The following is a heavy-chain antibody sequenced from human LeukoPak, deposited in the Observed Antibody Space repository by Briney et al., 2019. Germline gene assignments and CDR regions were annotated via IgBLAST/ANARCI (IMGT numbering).Heavy chain of an antibody. Sequence: SETLSLTCTVSGGSISSSSYDWGWIRQPPGKGLDWIESIYYSGSTYYNPSLKSRVTISVDTSKYQFSLKLSSVTAADTAVYYCARHEFRSYSSSSLDYWGQGNLVTVSS. J-gene: IGHJ4*02. CDR1: GGSISSSSYD. D-gene: IGHD6-6*01. CDR2: IYYSGST. CDR3: ARHEFRSYSSSSLDY. V-gene: IGHV4-39*01.